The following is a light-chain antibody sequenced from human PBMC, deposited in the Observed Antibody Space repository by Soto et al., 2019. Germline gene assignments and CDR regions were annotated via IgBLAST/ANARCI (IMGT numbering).Light chain of an antibody. J-gene: IGLJ3*02. CDR2: GNS. V-gene: IGLV1-40*01. CDR3: QSYDSSRTWL. Sequence: QSVLTQPPSVSGAPGQRVTISCTGSSSNIGAGYDVHWYQQLPGTAPKLLIYGNSNRPSGVPDRFSGSKSGTSASLAITGLQAEDEADYYCQSYDSSRTWLFGGGTKLTVL. CDR1: SSNIGAGYD.